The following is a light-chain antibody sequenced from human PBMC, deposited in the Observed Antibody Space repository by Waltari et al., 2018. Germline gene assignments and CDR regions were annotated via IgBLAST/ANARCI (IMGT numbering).Light chain of an antibody. Sequence: EIVLTQSPGTLSLSPGEVVTLSCTASQSVRGTYLAWYQQKPGQAPRLLIYGASNRATGTPHRFSGSGAGTFFTLTIAGLEPEEYAVYYCQHYGTSYTFGQGTKLEI. CDR3: QHYGTSYT. J-gene: IGKJ2*01. V-gene: IGKV3-20*01. CDR2: GAS. CDR1: QSVRGTY.